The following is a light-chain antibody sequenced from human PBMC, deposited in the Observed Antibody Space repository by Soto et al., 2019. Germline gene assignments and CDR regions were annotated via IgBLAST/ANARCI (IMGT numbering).Light chain of an antibody. CDR3: QQYNNWQYT. J-gene: IGKJ2*01. CDR1: QSISSN. V-gene: IGKV3-15*01. Sequence: EIMMTQSPATLSVSPGERATLSCWSSQSISSNLAWYQHKRGQAPRLLFYGASTRTTGVPARFSGSGSGTGFTLTISSLQSEDFAIYYCQQYNNWQYTFGQGTKLEIK. CDR2: GAS.